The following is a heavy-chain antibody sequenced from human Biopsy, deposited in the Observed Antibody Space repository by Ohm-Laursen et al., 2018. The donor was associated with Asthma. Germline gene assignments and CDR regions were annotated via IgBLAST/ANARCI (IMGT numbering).Heavy chain of an antibody. V-gene: IGHV1-3*01. J-gene: IGHJ4*02. CDR2: SNAGYGNT. CDR3: AWPDMVASIFRV. Sequence: ASVKVSCKASGYTFTSYALHWVRQAPGLRPEWMGRSNAGYGNTKYSQKFQGRLTITRDTSASTIYMELSALTSEDTAVYFCAWPDMVASIFRVWGQGTLVTVSS. D-gene: IGHD3-3*01. CDR1: GYTFTSYA.